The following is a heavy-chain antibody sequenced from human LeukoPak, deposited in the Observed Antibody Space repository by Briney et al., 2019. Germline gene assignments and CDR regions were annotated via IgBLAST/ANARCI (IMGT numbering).Heavy chain of an antibody. Sequence: GGSLRLSCAASGFTFDDYTMHWVRQAPGKGLEWVSLISWDGGSTYYADSVKGRFTISRDNSKNSLYLQMNSLRTEDTALYYRAKAVRPSYYYYMDVWGKGTTVTVSS. V-gene: IGHV3-43*01. CDR1: GFTFDDYT. J-gene: IGHJ6*03. D-gene: IGHD3-10*01. CDR2: ISWDGGST. CDR3: AKAVRPSYYYYMDV.